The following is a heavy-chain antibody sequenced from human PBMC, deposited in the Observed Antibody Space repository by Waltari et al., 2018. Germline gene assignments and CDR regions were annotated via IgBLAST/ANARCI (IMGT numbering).Heavy chain of an antibody. CDR1: GLTFSDNS. J-gene: IGHJ4*02. CDR3: RLLLVGATEEGYFDS. V-gene: IGHV3-48*04. Sequence: EVQLVESGGDLVQPGGSLRLSCAASGLTFSDNSMQWVRQAPGKGPELIAYISISGDTTFYADSVRGRFTISRDNAKSSVYLQMSSLRAEDTAVYYCRLLLVGATEEGYFDSWGQGTLVTVSS. D-gene: IGHD1-26*01. CDR2: ISISGDTT.